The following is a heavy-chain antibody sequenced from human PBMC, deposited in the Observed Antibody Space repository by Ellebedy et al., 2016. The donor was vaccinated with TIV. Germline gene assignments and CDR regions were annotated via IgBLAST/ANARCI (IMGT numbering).Heavy chain of an antibody. CDR1: GASISSGGHS. CDR3: ARDLTDGYNSGAFDI. Sequence: SETLSLXCSVSGASISSGGHSWSWIRQPPGKGLEWIGYIYHTGSTYYNPSLKSRVTISVDRSKKQFSLKLTSVTAADTAVYYCARDLTDGYNSGAFDIWGQGTMVTVSS. D-gene: IGHD5-24*01. V-gene: IGHV4-30-2*01. J-gene: IGHJ3*02. CDR2: IYHTGST.